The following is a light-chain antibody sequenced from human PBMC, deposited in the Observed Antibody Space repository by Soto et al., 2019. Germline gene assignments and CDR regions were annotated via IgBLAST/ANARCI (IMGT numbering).Light chain of an antibody. V-gene: IGKV1-5*03. J-gene: IGKJ1*01. CDR2: KAS. CDR3: QHYNSYSEA. Sequence: DIQMTQSPSSQSASVGDRVTITCRASQGIRNDLGWYQQKPGKAPKLLIYKASTLKSGVPSRFSGSGSGTEFTLTISSLQPDDFATYYCQHYNSYSEAFGQGTKVELK. CDR1: QGIRND.